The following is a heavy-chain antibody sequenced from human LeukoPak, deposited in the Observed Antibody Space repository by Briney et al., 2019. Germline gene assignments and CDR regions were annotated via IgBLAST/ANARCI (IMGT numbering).Heavy chain of an antibody. J-gene: IGHJ4*02. Sequence: SETLSLTCTVSGGSISSYYWSWIRQPPGKGLEWIGYIYYSGSTNYNPSLKSRVTISVDTSKNQFSLKLSSVTAADTAVYYCARADDSSGYYFNSFDYWGQGTLVTVSS. CDR2: IYYSGST. CDR1: GGSISSYY. V-gene: IGHV4-59*12. D-gene: IGHD3-22*01. CDR3: ARADDSSGYYFNSFDY.